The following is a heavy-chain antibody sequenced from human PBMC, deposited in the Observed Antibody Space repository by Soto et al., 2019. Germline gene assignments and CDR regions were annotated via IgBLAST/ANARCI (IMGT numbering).Heavy chain of an antibody. CDR3: ARDRIAAAVNWFDP. V-gene: IGHV4-59*01. CDR2: IYYSGST. Sequence: QVQLQESGPGLVKPSETLSLTCTVSGGSISSYYWSWIRQPPGKGLEWIGYIYYSGSTNYNPSLKSRVTXXVXTXXNQFSLKLSSVTAADPAVYYCARDRIAAAVNWFDPWGQGTLVTVSS. J-gene: IGHJ5*02. D-gene: IGHD6-13*01. CDR1: GGSISSYY.